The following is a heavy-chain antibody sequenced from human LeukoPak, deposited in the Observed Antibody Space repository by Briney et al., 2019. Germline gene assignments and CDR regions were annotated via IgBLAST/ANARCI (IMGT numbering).Heavy chain of an antibody. CDR1: GCTFTSYY. CDR3: ARESGGYYFDY. D-gene: IGHD1-26*01. V-gene: IGHV1-46*01. Sequence: ASVKVSCKASGCTFTSYYMHWVRQAPGQGLEWMGIINPSGGSTSYAQKFQGRVTMTRDMSTSTVYMELSSLRSEDTAVYYCARESGGYYFDYWGQGTLVTVSS. CDR2: INPSGGST. J-gene: IGHJ4*02.